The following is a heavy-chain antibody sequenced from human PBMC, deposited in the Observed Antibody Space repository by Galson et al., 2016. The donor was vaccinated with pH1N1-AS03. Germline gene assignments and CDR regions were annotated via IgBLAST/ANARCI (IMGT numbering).Heavy chain of an antibody. Sequence: SLRLSCAASGVTFSYYWMHWVRQAPGKGLVWVSGINSDGSGTMYADSVKGRFTISRDNAKNTLYLQMNSLRAEDAAVYYCASKSPTAFEIWGQGTMVIVSS. J-gene: IGHJ3*02. CDR2: INSDGSGT. CDR3: ASKSPTAFEI. CDR1: GVTFSYYW. V-gene: IGHV3-74*03.